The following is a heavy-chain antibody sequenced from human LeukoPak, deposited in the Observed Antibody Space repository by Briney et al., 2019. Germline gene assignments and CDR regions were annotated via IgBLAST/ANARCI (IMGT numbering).Heavy chain of an antibody. CDR3: ARHGAGGVFDY. CDR2: IYYSGST. V-gene: IGHV4-59*08. Sequence: SETLSLTCTVSGGSISSYYWSWIRQPPGKGLEWIGYIYYSGSTNYNPSLNSRVSMSVDTSKNQFSLNLSSVTAADTAVYYCARHGAGGVFDYWGQGTLVTVSS. CDR1: GGSISSYY. D-gene: IGHD3-16*01. J-gene: IGHJ4*02.